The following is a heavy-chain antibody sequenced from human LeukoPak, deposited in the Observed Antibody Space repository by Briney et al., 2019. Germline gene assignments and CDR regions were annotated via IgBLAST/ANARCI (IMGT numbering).Heavy chain of an antibody. CDR3: ARGEERGSGTVHFDY. CDR1: GGSISNNNW. CDR2: IYHGGST. Sequence: SETLSLTCAVSGGSISNNNWWSWVRQPPGMGLEWIGEIYHGGSTNYNPSLKSRVTMSVDRSKNQFSLKLSSVIAADTAVYYCARGEERGSGTVHFDYWGQGTLVTVSS. J-gene: IGHJ4*02. D-gene: IGHD3-10*01. V-gene: IGHV4-4*02.